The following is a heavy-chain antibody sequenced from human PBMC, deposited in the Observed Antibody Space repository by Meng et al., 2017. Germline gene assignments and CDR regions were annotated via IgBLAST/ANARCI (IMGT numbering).Heavy chain of an antibody. CDR3: ARGSAHIAVASSWFDP. D-gene: IGHD6-19*01. CDR2: INHSGST. Sequence: QGKQRRWGAGLLKPSETLSLTCAVYGGSFSGYYWSWIRQPPGKGLEWIGEINHSGSTNYNPSLKSRVTISVDTSKNQFSLKLSSVTAADTAVYYCARGSAHIAVASSWFDPWGQGTLVTVSS. CDR1: GGSFSGYY. V-gene: IGHV4-34*01. J-gene: IGHJ5*02.